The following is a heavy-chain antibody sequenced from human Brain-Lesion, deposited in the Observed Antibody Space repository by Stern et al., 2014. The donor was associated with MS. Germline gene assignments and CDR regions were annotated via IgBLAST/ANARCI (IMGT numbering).Heavy chain of an antibody. V-gene: IGHV3-30*18. D-gene: IGHD2/OR15-2a*01. J-gene: IGHJ5*02. CDR2: VSYDGSNK. CDR3: AKDRQYLTYFFDH. Sequence: VQLVQSEGGVVQPGRPLRLSCVAPGFTFGSCAMHWVRQAPGKGLEWVAGVSYDGSNKYYADSVKGRFTISRDNSQNTLYMQMSSLRPEDTAVYYCAKDRQYLTYFFDHWGQGSLVTVSS. CDR1: GFTFGSCA.